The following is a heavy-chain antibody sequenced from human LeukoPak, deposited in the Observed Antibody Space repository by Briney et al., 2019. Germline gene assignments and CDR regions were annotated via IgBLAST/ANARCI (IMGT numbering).Heavy chain of an antibody. J-gene: IGHJ4*02. D-gene: IGHD3-3*01. Sequence: GGSLRLSCAASGFTVSSNYMSWVRQAPGKGLEWVSVIYSGGSTYYADSVKGRFTISRDNSKNTLYLQMNSLRAEDTAVYYCAKDRSGGVRFLEWGYWGQGTLVTVSS. CDR1: GFTVSSNY. V-gene: IGHV3-66*01. CDR3: AKDRSGGVRFLEWGY. CDR2: IYSGGST.